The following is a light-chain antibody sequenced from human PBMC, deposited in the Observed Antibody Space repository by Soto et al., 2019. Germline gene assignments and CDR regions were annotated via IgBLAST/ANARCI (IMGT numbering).Light chain of an antibody. V-gene: IGLV2-14*01. Sequence: QSVLTQPASVSGSPGQSITISCTGTSSDIGGYNYVSWYQHHPGKAPKLLIYEVTNRPSGVSNRFSGSKSGNMASLTISGLQAEDEAVYYCNSYTSSSTRVFGGGTKVTVL. J-gene: IGLJ2*01. CDR3: NSYTSSSTRV. CDR2: EVT. CDR1: SSDIGGYNY.